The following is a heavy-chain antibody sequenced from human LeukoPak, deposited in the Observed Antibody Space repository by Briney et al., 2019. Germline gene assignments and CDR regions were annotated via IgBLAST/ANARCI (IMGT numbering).Heavy chain of an antibody. CDR3: TTVIMGTPKDDY. CDR1: GFTFSNAW. CDR2: IKSKTDGGTT. D-gene: IGHD4-23*01. V-gene: IGHV3-15*01. Sequence: KSGGSLRLSCAASGFTFSNAWMSWVRQAPGKGLEWVGRIKSKTDGGTTDYAAPVKGRFTISRDASKNTLYLQMNSLKTEDTAVYYCTTVIMGTPKDDYWGQGTLVTVSS. J-gene: IGHJ4*02.